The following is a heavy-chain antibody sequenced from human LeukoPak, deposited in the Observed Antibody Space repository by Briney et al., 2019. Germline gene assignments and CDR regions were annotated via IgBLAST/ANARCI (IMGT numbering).Heavy chain of an antibody. Sequence: GGSLRLSCAASGFTFRSYAMSWVRQAPGKGLGWVSATSGSGGGTYYADSVKGRFTISRDNSKNTLYLQVNSLRAEDTAVYYCAKQGSSSSWLYFDYWGQGTLVTVSS. D-gene: IGHD6-13*01. CDR1: GFTFRSYA. CDR2: TSGSGGGT. V-gene: IGHV3-23*01. J-gene: IGHJ4*02. CDR3: AKQGSSSSWLYFDY.